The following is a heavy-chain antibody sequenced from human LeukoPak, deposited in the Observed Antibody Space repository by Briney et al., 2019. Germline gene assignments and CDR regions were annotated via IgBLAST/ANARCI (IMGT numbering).Heavy chain of an antibody. CDR1: GLTFSDYY. Sequence: GGSLRLSCAASGLTFSDYYMSWIRKAPGKGLEWVSYIRSSSMTIYYADSVKGRFTISRDNAKNSLYLQMNSLRAEDTAVYYCARVSLSAARPLYYFDYWGQGTLVTVSS. CDR2: IRSSSMTI. V-gene: IGHV3-11*04. D-gene: IGHD6-6*01. CDR3: ARVSLSAARPLYYFDY. J-gene: IGHJ4*02.